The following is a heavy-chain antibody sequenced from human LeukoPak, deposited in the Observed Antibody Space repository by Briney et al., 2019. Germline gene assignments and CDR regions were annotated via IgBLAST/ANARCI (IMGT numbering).Heavy chain of an antibody. CDR3: ARDLTAGKWLLLPFDY. CDR1: GGTFSSYA. V-gene: IGHV1-69*05. J-gene: IGHJ4*02. D-gene: IGHD3-22*01. Sequence: SVKVSCKASGGTFSSYAISWVRQAPGQGLEWMGRIIPIFGAANYAQKFQGRVTITTDESTSTAYMELSSLRSEDTAVYYCARDLTAGKWLLLPFDYWGQGTLVTVSS. CDR2: IIPIFGAA.